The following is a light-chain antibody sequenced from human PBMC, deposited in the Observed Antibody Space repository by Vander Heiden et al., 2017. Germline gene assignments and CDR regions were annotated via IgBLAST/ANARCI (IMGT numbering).Light chain of an antibody. CDR3: QSYDRSLSGLV. CDR2: VNS. J-gene: IGLJ3*02. Sequence: QSVLTQPPSVSEAPGQRVTIPCSGGSTNIGAGYNVQWYQQLQGTAPKLLIYVNSNRPSGVPDRFSGSKSGTSASLAITGLQAEDEADYYCQSYDRSLSGLVFGGGTKLTVL. CDR1: STNIGAGYN. V-gene: IGLV1-40*01.